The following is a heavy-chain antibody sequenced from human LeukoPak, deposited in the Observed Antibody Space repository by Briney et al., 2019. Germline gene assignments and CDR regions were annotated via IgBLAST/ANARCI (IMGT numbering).Heavy chain of an antibody. CDR1: GFTFSSYW. CDR2: IKQDGSEK. Sequence: PGGSLRHSCAASGFTFSSYWMSWVRQAPGKGLEWVANIKQDGSEKYYVDSVKGRFTISRDNAKNSLYLQMNSLRAEDTAVYYCTTVPTTVTTHRDYWGQGTLVTVSS. CDR3: TTVPTTVTTHRDY. J-gene: IGHJ4*02. D-gene: IGHD4-17*01. V-gene: IGHV3-7*01.